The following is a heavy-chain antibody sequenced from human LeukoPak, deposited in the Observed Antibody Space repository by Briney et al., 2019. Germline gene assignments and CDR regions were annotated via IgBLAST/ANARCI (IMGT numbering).Heavy chain of an antibody. CDR3: ARGLFPDYDFWSGYSTKPTFDY. D-gene: IGHD3-3*01. V-gene: IGHV4-34*01. J-gene: IGHJ4*02. CDR2: INHSGST. CDR1: GGSFSGYY. Sequence: SETLSLTCAVYGGSFSGYYWSWIRQPPGKGLEWIGGINHSGSTNYNPSLKSRVTISVDTSKNQFSLKLSSVTAADTAVYYCARGLFPDYDFWSGYSTKPTFDYWGQGTLVTVSS.